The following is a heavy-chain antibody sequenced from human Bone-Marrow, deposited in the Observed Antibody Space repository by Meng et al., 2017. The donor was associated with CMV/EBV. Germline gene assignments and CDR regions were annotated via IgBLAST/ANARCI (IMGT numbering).Heavy chain of an antibody. CDR3: ARQAGTVVGATGYLDY. D-gene: IGHD1-26*01. CDR1: GGSISSSSYY. CDR2: IYYSGST. Sequence: GSLRLSCTVSGGSISSSSYYWGWIRQPPGKGLEWIGSIYYSGSTYYNPSLKSRVTISVDTSKNQFSLKLSSVTAADTAVYYCARQAGTVVGATGYLDYWGQGTLVNVSS. V-gene: IGHV4-39*01. J-gene: IGHJ4*02.